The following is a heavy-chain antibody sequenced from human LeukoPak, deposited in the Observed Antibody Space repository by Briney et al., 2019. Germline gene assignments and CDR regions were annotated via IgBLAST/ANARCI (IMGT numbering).Heavy chain of an antibody. CDR2: ISSSGNII. V-gene: IGHV3-11*01. D-gene: IGHD4-11*01. J-gene: IGHJ6*03. CDR3: ARVQFRYYYYYMDV. CDR1: GFTFSDDF. Sequence: GGSLRLSCAAPGFTFSDDFMNWIRQAPGKGLEWVSYISSSGNIIYYADSVRGRFTISRDNSKNTLYLQMNSLRAEDTAFYYCARVQFRYYYYYMDVWGKGTTVTVSS.